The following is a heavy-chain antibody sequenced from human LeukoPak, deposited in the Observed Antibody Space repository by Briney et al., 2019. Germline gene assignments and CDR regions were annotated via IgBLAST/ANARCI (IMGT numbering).Heavy chain of an antibody. J-gene: IGHJ6*02. CDR1: GFSFDNYA. CDR2: IGGSGSDT. CDR3: AKTLRDLEWLTGELDV. Sequence: GGSLRLSCAASGFSFDNYAMSWVRQTPGKGLEWVSAIGGSGSDTSYTDSVKGRFTISRVNSKSTLYLQMNSLRAEDTAVYHCAKTLRDLEWLTGELDVWGQGTAVTVSS. D-gene: IGHD3-3*01. V-gene: IGHV3-23*01.